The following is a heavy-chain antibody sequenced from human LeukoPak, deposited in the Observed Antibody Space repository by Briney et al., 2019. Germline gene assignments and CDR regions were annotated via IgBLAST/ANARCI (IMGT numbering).Heavy chain of an antibody. CDR1: GCTFTSYD. V-gene: IGHV1-2*02. CDR3: ARASDYYYYGMDV. Sequence: AASVKVSCKASGCTFTSYDINWVRQATGQGLEWMGWINPNSGGTNYAQKFQGRVTMTRDTSISTAYMELSRLRSDDTAVYYCARASDYYYYGMDVWGQGTTVTVSS. CDR2: INPNSGGT. J-gene: IGHJ6*02.